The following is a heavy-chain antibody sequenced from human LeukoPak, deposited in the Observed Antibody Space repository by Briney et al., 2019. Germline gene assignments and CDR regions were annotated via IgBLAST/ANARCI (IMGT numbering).Heavy chain of an antibody. CDR2: IYTSGST. CDR1: GGSFSSYY. V-gene: IGHV4-59*10. Sequence: SETLSLTCAVYGGSFSSYYWSWIRQPAGKGLEWIGRIYTSGSTNYNPSLKSRVTISVDTSKNQFSLKLSSVTAADTAVYYCARANIVVVVAATQYYYYMDVWGKGTTVTVSS. D-gene: IGHD2-15*01. J-gene: IGHJ6*03. CDR3: ARANIVVVVAATQYYYYMDV.